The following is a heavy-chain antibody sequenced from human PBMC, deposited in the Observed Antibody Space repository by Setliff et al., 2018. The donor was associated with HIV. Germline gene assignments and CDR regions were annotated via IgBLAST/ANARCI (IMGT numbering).Heavy chain of an antibody. V-gene: IGHV4-39*01. CDR2: IHSGGST. J-gene: IGHJ5*02. CDR3: ATYADRESNRFDP. D-gene: IGHD3-10*01. Sequence: SETLSLTCTVSSGSINTKSHYWGWIRQPPGKGLEWIGSIHSGGSTYYNPSLKSRVTISVDTSKNQFSLKLSSVTAADTAVYYCATYADRESNRFDPWGQGILVTVSS. CDR1: SGSINTKSHY.